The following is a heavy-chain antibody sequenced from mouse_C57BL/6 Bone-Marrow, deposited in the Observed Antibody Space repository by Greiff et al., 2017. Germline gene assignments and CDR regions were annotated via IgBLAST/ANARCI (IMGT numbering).Heavy chain of an antibody. V-gene: IGHV1-82*01. Sequence: VMLVESGPELVKPGASVKISCKASGYAFSSSWMNWVKQRPGKGLEWIGRIYPGDGDTNYNGKFKGKATLTADKSSSTAYMQLSSLTSEDSAVYFCARSGVTTVAWLDYWGQGTTLTVSS. D-gene: IGHD1-1*01. CDR3: ARSGVTTVAWLDY. CDR1: GYAFSSSW. CDR2: IYPGDGDT. J-gene: IGHJ2*01.